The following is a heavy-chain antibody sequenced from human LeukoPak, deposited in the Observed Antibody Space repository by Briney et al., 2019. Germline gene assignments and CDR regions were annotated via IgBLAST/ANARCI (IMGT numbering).Heavy chain of an antibody. CDR2: IYYSGST. J-gene: IGHJ6*02. CDR3: ARPAIAAASSTPYGMDV. D-gene: IGHD6-13*01. V-gene: IGHV4-39*01. CDR1: GGSISSSSYY. Sequence: SETLSLTCTVSGGSISSSSYYWGWIRQPPGKGLEWIGSIYYSGSTYYNPSLKSRVTISVDTSKIQFSLKLSSVTAADTAVYYCARPAIAAASSTPYGMDVWGQGTTVTVSS.